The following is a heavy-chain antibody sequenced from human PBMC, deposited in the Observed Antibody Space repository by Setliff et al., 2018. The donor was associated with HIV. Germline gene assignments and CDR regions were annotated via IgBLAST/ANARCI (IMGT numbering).Heavy chain of an antibody. J-gene: IGHJ4*02. V-gene: IGHV3-30*01. CDR2: ISYDGNNK. Sequence: GGSLRLSCAASGFTFSSYAMHWVRQAPGKGLEWVAIISYDGNNKYYADSVKGRFTISRDNSKKTLYLQMNSLRAEDTAVYYCGRDRTYYDILTGYYGLDYWGQGTLVTVSS. CDR1: GFTFSSYA. CDR3: GRDRTYYDILTGYYGLDY. D-gene: IGHD3-9*01.